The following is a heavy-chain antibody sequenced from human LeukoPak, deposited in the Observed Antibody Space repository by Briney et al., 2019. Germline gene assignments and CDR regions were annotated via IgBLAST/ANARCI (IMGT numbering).Heavy chain of an antibody. Sequence: SETLSLTCSVSGGSFSDYYWSWIRQSPGKGLEWIGYFYYSGSSRFNPSLMSRVAISVDTSNNQFSLKLTSVTAADTAVYYCARHSYGDVYYLDFWGQGTLVTVSS. CDR2: FYYSGSS. CDR1: GGSFSDYY. CDR3: ARHSYGDVYYLDF. J-gene: IGHJ4*02. V-gene: IGHV4-59*08. D-gene: IGHD4-17*01.